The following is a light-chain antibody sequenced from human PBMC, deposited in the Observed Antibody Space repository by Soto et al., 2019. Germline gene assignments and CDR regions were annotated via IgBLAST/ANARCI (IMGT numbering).Light chain of an antibody. Sequence: ALAQPPPPSRSPGQTITLSLPRTNKDVGGYNYVSWYQQHPGKAPKLMIYEVSKRPSGVPDRFSGSKSGNTASLTVSGLQAEDEADYYCSSYAGSNNYVFGTGTKVTVL. CDR1: NKDVGGYNY. CDR3: SSYAGSNNYV. J-gene: IGLJ1*01. CDR2: EVS. V-gene: IGLV2-8*01.